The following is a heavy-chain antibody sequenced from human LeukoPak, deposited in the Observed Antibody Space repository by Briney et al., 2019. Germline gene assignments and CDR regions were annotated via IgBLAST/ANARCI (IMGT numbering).Heavy chain of an antibody. D-gene: IGHD6-25*01. CDR2: ISFDGNNE. J-gene: IGHJ4*02. V-gene: IGHV3-30-3*01. Sequence: GGSLRLSCAASEFTFSSYAMHWVRQAPGKGLEWVAAISFDGNNEYYADSVKGRFTISRDNSKNTLYLQMNSLRAEDTAVYYCANIIRKYTSGYYYFDYWGQGTLVTISS. CDR1: EFTFSSYA. CDR3: ANIIRKYTSGYYYFDY.